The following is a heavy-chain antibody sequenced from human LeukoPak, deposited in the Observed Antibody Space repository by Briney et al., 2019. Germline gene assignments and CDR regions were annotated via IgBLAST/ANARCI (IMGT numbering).Heavy chain of an antibody. CDR2: SYHSGGT. CDR1: GGSMSSYY. D-gene: IGHD1-26*01. CDR3: ARVGGDYVDY. Sequence: SETLSLTCTVSGGSMSSYYWSWIRQPPGKGLEWMGYSYHSGGTNYNPSLKSRVTMSVDTSKNQFSLKLSSVTAADTAVYYCARVGGDYVDYWGQGTLVTVSS. J-gene: IGHJ4*02. V-gene: IGHV4-59*01.